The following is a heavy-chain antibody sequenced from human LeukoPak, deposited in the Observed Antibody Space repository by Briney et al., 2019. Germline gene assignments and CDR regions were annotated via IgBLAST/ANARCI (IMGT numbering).Heavy chain of an antibody. CDR1: GGSISSGDYY. D-gene: IGHD2-15*01. J-gene: IGHJ4*02. CDR3: ARSGDCSGGSCYSLYY. V-gene: IGHV4-31*03. CDR2: IYYSGST. Sequence: PSQTLSLTCTVSGGSISSGDYYWSWIRQPPGKGLEWIGYIYYSGSTYYNPSLKSRVTISVDTSKNQFSLKLSSVTAADTAVYYCARSGDCSGGSCYSLYYWGQGTLVTVSS.